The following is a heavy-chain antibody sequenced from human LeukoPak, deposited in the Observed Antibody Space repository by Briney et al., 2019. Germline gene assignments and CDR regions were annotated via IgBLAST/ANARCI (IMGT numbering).Heavy chain of an antibody. CDR2: INPNNGGT. D-gene: IGHD4-17*01. CDR3: ARDYGDYLNWFDP. CDR1: GYTFTGYY. V-gene: IGHV1-2*02. Sequence: GASVKVSCKASGYTFTGYYMYCVRQAPGQGLEWMGWINPNNGGTNYAQKFQGRVTMTRDTSISTAYMELSRLRSDDTAVYYCARDYGDYLNWFDPWGQGILVTVSS. J-gene: IGHJ5*02.